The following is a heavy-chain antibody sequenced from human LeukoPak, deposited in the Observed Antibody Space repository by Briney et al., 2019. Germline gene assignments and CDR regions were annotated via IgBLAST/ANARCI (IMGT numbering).Heavy chain of an antibody. CDR1: GYTFTGYY. CDR2: INPNSGGT. D-gene: IGHD2-21*01. J-gene: IGHJ6*03. Sequence: ASVKVSCKASGYTFTGYYMYWVRQAPGQGLEWMGWINPNSGGTNYAQKFQGRVTMTRDTSISTAYMELSRLRSDDTAVYYCARAQSLLYYMDVWGKGTTVTVSS. V-gene: IGHV1-2*02. CDR3: ARAQSLLYYMDV.